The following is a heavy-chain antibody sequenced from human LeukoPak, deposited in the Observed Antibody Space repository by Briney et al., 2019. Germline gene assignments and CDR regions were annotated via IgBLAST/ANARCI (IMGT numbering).Heavy chain of an antibody. Sequence: GGSLRLSCSAPGFNFRDYNKHLVRQAPGKGLDWVALMSPDGNKKYYADSVKGRFTISRDNSKNTVDLQLNRLRAEHTAVYYWARDLIGRYTFDYCGQGTLVTVSS. CDR2: MSPDGNKK. CDR3: ARDLIGRYTFDY. CDR1: GFNFRDYN. J-gene: IGHJ4*02. V-gene: IGHV3-30-3*01. D-gene: IGHD3-10*01.